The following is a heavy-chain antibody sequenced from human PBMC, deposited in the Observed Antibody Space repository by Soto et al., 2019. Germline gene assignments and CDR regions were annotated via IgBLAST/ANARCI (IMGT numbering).Heavy chain of an antibody. CDR1: GGSISSSSYY. Sequence: ASETLSLTCTVSGGSISSSSYYWGWIRQPPGKGLEWIGSIYYSGSTYYNPSLKSRVTISVDTSKNQFSLKLCSVTAADTAVYYCARHRGPMVRGVISNWFDPWGQGTLVTVSS. CDR3: ARHRGPMVRGVISNWFDP. CDR2: IYYSGST. J-gene: IGHJ5*02. V-gene: IGHV4-39*01. D-gene: IGHD3-10*01.